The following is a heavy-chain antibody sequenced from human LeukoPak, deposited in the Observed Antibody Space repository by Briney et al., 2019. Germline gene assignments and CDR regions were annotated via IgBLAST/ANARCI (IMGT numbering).Heavy chain of an antibody. CDR1: GYTFTTYG. Sequence: ASVKVSCKASGYTFTTYGISWVRQAPGQGLEWMGWINTNTGNPTYAQGFTGRFVFSLDTSVSTAYLQISSLKAEDTAVYYCARDGSYSPRCWFDPWGRGTLVTVSS. CDR3: ARDGSYSPRCWFDP. V-gene: IGHV7-4-1*02. D-gene: IGHD1-26*01. CDR2: INTNTGNP. J-gene: IGHJ5*02.